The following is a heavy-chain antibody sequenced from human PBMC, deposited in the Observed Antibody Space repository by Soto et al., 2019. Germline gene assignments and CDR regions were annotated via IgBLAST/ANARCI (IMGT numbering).Heavy chain of an antibody. CDR2: ISSSSSTI. J-gene: IGHJ4*02. Sequence: GGSLRLSCAASGFTFSSYSMNWVRQAPGKGLEWVSYISSSSSTIYYADSVKGRFTISRDNAKNSLYLQMNSLRAEDTAVYYCARMYYDILTGYQPSPYYFDYWGQGTLVTVSS. D-gene: IGHD3-9*01. V-gene: IGHV3-48*01. CDR1: GFTFSSYS. CDR3: ARMYYDILTGYQPSPYYFDY.